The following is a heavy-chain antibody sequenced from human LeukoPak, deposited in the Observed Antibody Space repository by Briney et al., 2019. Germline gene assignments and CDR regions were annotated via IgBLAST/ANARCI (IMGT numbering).Heavy chain of an antibody. V-gene: IGHV7-4-1*02. CDR2: INTNTGNP. J-gene: IGHJ4*02. D-gene: IGHD2-15*01. CDR1: GYTFTTYP. CDR3: ARAHCSGGSCYSVDFDY. Sequence: ASVKVSCKASGYTFTTYPINWVRQAPGQGLEWMGWINTNTGNPTYAQGFTGRFVFSLDTSVSTAYLQISSLKAEDTAVYYCARAHCSGGSCYSVDFDYWGQGTLVTVSS.